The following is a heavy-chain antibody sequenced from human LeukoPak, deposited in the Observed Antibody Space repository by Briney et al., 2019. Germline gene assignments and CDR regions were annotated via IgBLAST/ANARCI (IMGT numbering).Heavy chain of an antibody. Sequence: SETLSLTCTVSGGSVSSGSYYWGWIRQPPGKGLEWIGYIYYSGSTNYNPSLKSRVTISVDTSKNQFSLKLSSVTAADTAVYYCARFPVVTGRGYYFDYWGQGTLVTVSS. CDR2: IYYSGST. CDR1: GGSVSSGSYY. V-gene: IGHV4-61*01. CDR3: ARFPVVTGRGYYFDY. D-gene: IGHD4-23*01. J-gene: IGHJ4*02.